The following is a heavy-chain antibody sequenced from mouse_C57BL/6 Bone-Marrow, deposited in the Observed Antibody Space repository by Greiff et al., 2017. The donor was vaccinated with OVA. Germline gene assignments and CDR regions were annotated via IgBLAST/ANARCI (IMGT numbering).Heavy chain of an antibody. CDR3: ARGSSYVYFDV. D-gene: IGHD1-1*01. CDR2: IYPRSGNT. CDR1: GFPFTSSG. Sequence: QVQLLPSGAELVRPGASLKLSCTASGFPFTSSGLCLVKPSTGQGLAWIGEIYPRSGNTYYTEKFKGKATLTADKSSSTAYMQLSSLTYEDSAVYYCARGSSYVYFDVWGTGTTVTVSS. J-gene: IGHJ1*03. V-gene: IGHV1-81*01.